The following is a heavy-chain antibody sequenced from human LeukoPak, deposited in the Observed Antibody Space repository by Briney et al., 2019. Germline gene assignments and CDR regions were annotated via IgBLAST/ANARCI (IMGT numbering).Heavy chain of an antibody. CDR1: GGSFSGYY. CDR2: INHSGST. J-gene: IGHJ4*02. V-gene: IGHV4-34*01. CDR3: ARGHKSSTMPLNFDY. D-gene: IGHD2-2*01. Sequence: SETLSLTCAVYGGSFSGYYWSWIRQPPGKGLEWIGEINHSGSTNYNPSLKSRVTISVDTSKNQFSLKLSSVTAADTAVYYCARGHKSSTMPLNFDYWGQGTLVTVSS.